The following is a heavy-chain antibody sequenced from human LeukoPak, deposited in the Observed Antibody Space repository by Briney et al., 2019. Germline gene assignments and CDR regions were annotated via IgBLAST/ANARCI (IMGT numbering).Heavy chain of an antibody. J-gene: IGHJ4*02. CDR2: IWYDGSNK. V-gene: IGHV3-33*08. CDR1: GFTFTSYG. Sequence: GGSLRLSCAASGFTFTSYGMHWFRQAPGKGLEWVAVIWYDGSNKYYADSVKGRFTISRDSSRNTLFLQMNSLRAEDTAVYYCARGWPIPATHPIDYWGQGALVTVSS. D-gene: IGHD2-2*02. CDR3: ARGWPIPATHPIDY.